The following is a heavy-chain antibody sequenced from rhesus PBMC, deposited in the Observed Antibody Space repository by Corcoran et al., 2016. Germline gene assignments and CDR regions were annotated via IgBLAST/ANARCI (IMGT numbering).Heavy chain of an antibody. V-gene: IGHV4S11*01. CDR3: ARYTLRGFDY. J-gene: IGHJ4*01. Sequence: QVQLQESGPGLVKPSETLSLTCAVAGGSISSSYWSWIRQAPENGLEWIGYIYGSGSSTNYNPSLTIRVTLSVDTSKTQLSLKLSSVTAADTAVYYCARYTLRGFDYWGQGVLVTVSS. D-gene: IGHD3S6*01. CDR2: IYGSGSST. CDR1: GGSISSSY.